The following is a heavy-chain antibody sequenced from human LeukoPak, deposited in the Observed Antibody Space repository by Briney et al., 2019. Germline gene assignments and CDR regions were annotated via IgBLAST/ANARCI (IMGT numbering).Heavy chain of an antibody. CDR3: ARDYASGSYPRIYFDY. CDR1: GFTFSSYG. CDR2: ISYDATNK. V-gene: IGHV3-30*19. Sequence: GGSLRLSCAASGFTFSSYGLHWVRQAPDQGLEWVAVISYDATNKYYADSVKGRFTISRDNSKNTLFLQMNSLRAEDTAVYYCARDYASGSYPRIYFDYWGQGTLVTVSS. J-gene: IGHJ4*02. D-gene: IGHD3-10*01.